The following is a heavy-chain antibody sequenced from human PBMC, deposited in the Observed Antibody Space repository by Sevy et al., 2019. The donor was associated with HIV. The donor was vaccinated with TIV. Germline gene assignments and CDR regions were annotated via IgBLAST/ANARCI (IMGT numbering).Heavy chain of an antibody. CDR1: GGSISSGDYY. CDR2: IYYSGST. CDR3: ARGSYCTNGVCYGPPPYGMDV. J-gene: IGHJ6*02. D-gene: IGHD2-8*01. V-gene: IGHV4-30-4*01. Sequence: SETLSLTCTVSGGSISSGDYYWSWIHQPPGKGLEWIGYIYYSGSTYYNPSLKSRVTISVDTSKNQFSLKLSSVTAADTAVYYCARGSYCTNGVCYGPPPYGMDVWGQGTTVTVSS.